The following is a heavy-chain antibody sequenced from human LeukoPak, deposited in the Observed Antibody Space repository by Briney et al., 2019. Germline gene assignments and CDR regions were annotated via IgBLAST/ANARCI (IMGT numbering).Heavy chain of an antibody. Sequence: GASVKVSCKASGYTFTGYYMHWVRQAPGQGLEWMGWINPKSGGTNYAQKFQGRVTMTRDTSISTAYMELSRLRSDDTAVYYCARGLAYDFWSGYFDYWGQGTLVTVSS. D-gene: IGHD3-3*01. V-gene: IGHV1-2*02. CDR2: INPKSGGT. CDR3: ARGLAYDFWSGYFDY. J-gene: IGHJ4*02. CDR1: GYTFTGYY.